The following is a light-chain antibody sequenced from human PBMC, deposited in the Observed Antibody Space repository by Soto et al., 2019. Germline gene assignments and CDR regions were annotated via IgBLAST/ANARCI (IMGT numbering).Light chain of an antibody. Sequence: DIQMTQSPSTLSASVGDRVTITCRASQSSSSWLAWYQQKPGKAPNLLIYKASSLESGVPSRFSGSGSGTEFTLTISSLQPDYLATYYCQQYNSFPTFGQGTKVEIK. CDR3: QQYNSFPT. V-gene: IGKV1-5*03. CDR1: QSSSSW. CDR2: KAS. J-gene: IGKJ1*01.